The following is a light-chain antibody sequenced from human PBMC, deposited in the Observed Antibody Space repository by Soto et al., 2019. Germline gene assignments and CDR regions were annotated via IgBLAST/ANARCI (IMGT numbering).Light chain of an antibody. J-gene: IGLJ1*01. CDR2: DVI. V-gene: IGLV2-11*01. CDR1: RSDIGGYNY. CDR3: CSYAGSYTHV. Sequence: QTVLTQPRSVSGSPGESVTISCTGTRSDIGGYNYVSWYQQHPGKAPKLMIYDVIKRPSGVPDRFSGSKSGNTASLTIYGLQAEDEADYYCCSYAGSYTHVYGTGTKVTVL.